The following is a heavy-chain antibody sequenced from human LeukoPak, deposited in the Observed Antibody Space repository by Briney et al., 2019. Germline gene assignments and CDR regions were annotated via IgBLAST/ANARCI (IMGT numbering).Heavy chain of an antibody. J-gene: IGHJ4*02. CDR1: GFTFSSYA. CDR3: AKDPGAYYDFWSGYYSYYFDY. CDR2: ISGSGGST. Sequence: GGSLRLSCAASGFTFSSYAMSWVRQAPGKGLEWVSAISGSGGSTYYADSVKGRFTISRDNSKNTLYLQMNSLRAEDTAVYYCAKDPGAYYDFWSGYYSYYFDYWGQGTLVTVSS. D-gene: IGHD3-3*01. V-gene: IGHV3-23*01.